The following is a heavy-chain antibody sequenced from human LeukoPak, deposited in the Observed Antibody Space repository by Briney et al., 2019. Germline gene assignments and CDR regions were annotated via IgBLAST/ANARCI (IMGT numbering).Heavy chain of an antibody. CDR2: IYSGDRT. CDR1: GISVRGSY. D-gene: IGHD6-13*01. Sequence: GGSLRLSCEVSGISVRGSYMSWVRQAPGKGLEWVSVIYSGDRTYYSESVKGRFTISRDTSKNTLYLQMNNLRADDTARYYCTRDLTGTTWSENDYWGQGTLVTISS. J-gene: IGHJ4*02. CDR3: TRDLTGTTWSENDY. V-gene: IGHV3-53*01.